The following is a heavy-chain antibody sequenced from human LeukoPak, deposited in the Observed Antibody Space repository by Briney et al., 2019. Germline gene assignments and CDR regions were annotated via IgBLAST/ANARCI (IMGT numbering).Heavy chain of an antibody. CDR1: GFTFSSYG. CDR2: IWYDGNDK. Sequence: AGSLRLSCAASGFTFSSYGMHWVRQAPGKGLEWVAFIWYDGNDKYYADSVKGRFTISRDSSKNTLYLQMNSLRAEDTAVYYCAKDPLQYGSGSYYFDYWGQGTLVTVSS. CDR3: AKDPLQYGSGSYYFDY. V-gene: IGHV3-30*02. J-gene: IGHJ4*02. D-gene: IGHD3-10*01.